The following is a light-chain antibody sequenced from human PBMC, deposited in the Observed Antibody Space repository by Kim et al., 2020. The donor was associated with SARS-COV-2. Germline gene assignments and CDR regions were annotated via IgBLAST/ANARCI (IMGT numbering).Light chain of an antibody. Sequence: EIVLTQSPGTLSLSLGERATLSCRASQSVGGYLAWYQQKPGQVPTLLIYAASTRATGIPARFSGSGSGTDFTLTISSVGPGDFAVYYCQQSYSWPYTFGRGTKLEIK. V-gene: IGKV3-11*01. J-gene: IGKJ2*01. CDR2: AAS. CDR1: QSVGGY. CDR3: QQSYSWPYT.